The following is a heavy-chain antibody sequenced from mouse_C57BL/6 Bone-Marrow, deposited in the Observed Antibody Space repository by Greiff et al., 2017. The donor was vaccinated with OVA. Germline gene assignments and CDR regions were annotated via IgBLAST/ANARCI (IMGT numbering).Heavy chain of an antibody. Sequence: EVKLMESEGGLVQPGSSMKLSCTASGFTFSDYYMAWVRQVPEKGLEWVANINYDGSSTYYLDSLKSRFIISRDNAKNILYLQMSSLKSEDTATYYCARGITKVPWFAYWGQGTLVTVSA. CDR2: INYDGSST. D-gene: IGHD2-4*01. V-gene: IGHV5-16*01. J-gene: IGHJ3*01. CDR3: ARGITKVPWFAY. CDR1: GFTFSDYY.